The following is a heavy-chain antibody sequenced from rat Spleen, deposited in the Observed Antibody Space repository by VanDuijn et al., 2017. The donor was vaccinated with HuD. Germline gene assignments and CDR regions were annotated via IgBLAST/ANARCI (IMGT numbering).Heavy chain of an antibody. Sequence: EVQLVESGGGLVQPGRSLKLSCAASGFTFSNYDMAWVRQAPTKGLEWIASISTGGGNTYYRDSVKGRFTISRDNAKNTQYLQMDSLRSEDTATYYCARHETYYGYKGYWGQGVMVTVSS. D-gene: IGHD1-9*01. J-gene: IGHJ2*01. CDR1: GFTFSNYD. V-gene: IGHV5S13*01. CDR2: ISTGGGNT. CDR3: ARHETYYGYKGY.